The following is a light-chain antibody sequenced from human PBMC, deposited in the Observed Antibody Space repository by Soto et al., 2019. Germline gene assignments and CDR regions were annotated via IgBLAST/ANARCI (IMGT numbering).Light chain of an antibody. V-gene: IGKV3D-15*01. Sequence: EIVMTQSPATLSVSPWERATLSCRASQSVSSNLAWYQQKPGQAPRLLIYAASSRATGIPDRFSGSGSGTEFTLTISSLQSEDFAVYYCQQYNNWPGTFGQGTKVDIK. CDR2: AAS. CDR3: QQYNNWPGT. CDR1: QSVSSN. J-gene: IGKJ1*01.